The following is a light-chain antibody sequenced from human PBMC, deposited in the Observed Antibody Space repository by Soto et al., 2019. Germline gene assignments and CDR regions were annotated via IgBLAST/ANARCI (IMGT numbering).Light chain of an antibody. J-gene: IGKJ2*01. V-gene: IGKV3-15*01. CDR2: DAS. CDR1: QSVRSN. CDR3: QQYNDWPPHT. Sequence: EIVMTQSPATLSVSPGERATLSCRASQSVRSNLAWYQLKPGQAPRLLMYDASTRATGIPARFSGSASGTEFTLTISSLQSEDFAVYYCQQYNDWPPHTFGQGTKLEIK.